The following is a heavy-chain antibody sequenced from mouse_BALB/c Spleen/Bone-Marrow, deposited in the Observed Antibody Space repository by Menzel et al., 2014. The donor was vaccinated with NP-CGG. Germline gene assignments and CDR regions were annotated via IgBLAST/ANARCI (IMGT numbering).Heavy chain of an antibody. J-gene: IGHJ1*01. V-gene: IGHV14-3*02. CDR1: GFNIKDTY. CDR2: IDPANGNT. Sequence: EVQLQQSGAELVKPGASVKLSCTASGFNIKDTYLHWVKQRPEQGLEWIGRIDPANGNTKYDPKFQGKATLTADTSSNTTYLQLSSLTSEDTTVYYCASYRYAWYFDVWGAGTTVTVSS. D-gene: IGHD2-12*01. CDR3: ASYRYAWYFDV.